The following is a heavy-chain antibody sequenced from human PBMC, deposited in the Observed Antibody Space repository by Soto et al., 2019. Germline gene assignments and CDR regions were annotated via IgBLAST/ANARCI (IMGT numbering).Heavy chain of an antibody. CDR1: GYTFTSYA. CDR3: AREGQWLPPYYGMDV. Sequence: GASVKVSCKASGYTFTSYAMHWVRQAPGQRLEWMGWINAGNGNTKYSQKFQGRVTITRDTSASTAYMELSSLRSEDTAVYYCAREGQWLPPYYGMDVWGQGTTVTVSS. CDR2: INAGNGNT. V-gene: IGHV1-3*01. J-gene: IGHJ6*02. D-gene: IGHD6-19*01.